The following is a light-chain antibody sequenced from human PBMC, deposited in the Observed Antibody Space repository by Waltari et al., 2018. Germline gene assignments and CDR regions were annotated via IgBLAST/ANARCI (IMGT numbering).Light chain of an antibody. CDR2: AAS. Sequence: DIQMTQSPSSLSASVGERVTITCRASQGIRKDLGWYQQKPGKAPKRLIYAASRLQSGVPSRFSGSGSGTEFTLTISSLQPEDFATYYCLQHNSYPPYTFGQGTKLEIK. CDR3: LQHNSYPPYT. CDR1: QGIRKD. J-gene: IGKJ2*01. V-gene: IGKV1-17*01.